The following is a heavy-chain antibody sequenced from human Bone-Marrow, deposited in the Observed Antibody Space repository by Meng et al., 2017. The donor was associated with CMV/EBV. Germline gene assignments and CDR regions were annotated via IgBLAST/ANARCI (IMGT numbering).Heavy chain of an antibody. Sequence: GESLKISCAASGFTFSNYSMSWVRQAPGKGLEWVSFICRGGTSQDYADSVKGRLIVSRDNSKNILYLEMNSLRAEDTAVYYCAKDGEVQVGSFDSWGQGTMVTVSS. CDR2: ICRGGTSQ. D-gene: IGHD1-14*01. V-gene: IGHV3-23*03. CDR1: GFTFSNYS. CDR3: AKDGEVQVGSFDS. J-gene: IGHJ4*02.